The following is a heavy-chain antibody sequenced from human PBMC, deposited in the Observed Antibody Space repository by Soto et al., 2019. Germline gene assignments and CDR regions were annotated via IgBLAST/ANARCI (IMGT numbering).Heavy chain of an antibody. CDR2: IIPIFGTA. J-gene: IGHJ6*02. V-gene: IGHV1-69*13. CDR1: GGTFSSYA. Sequence: SVKVSCKASGGTFSSYAISWVRQAPGQGLEWMGGIIPIFGTANYAQKFQGRVTITADESTSTAYMELSSLRSEDTAVYYCARVSDYVWGSYRYYYYYGMDVWGQGTTVTVSS. CDR3: ARVSDYVWGSYRYYYYYGMDV. D-gene: IGHD3-16*02.